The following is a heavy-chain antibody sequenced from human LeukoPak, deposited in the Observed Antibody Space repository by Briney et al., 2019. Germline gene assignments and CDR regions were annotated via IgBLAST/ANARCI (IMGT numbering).Heavy chain of an antibody. D-gene: IGHD6-6*01. CDR3: AKDPRRDSSSSEDYGY. J-gene: IGHJ4*02. V-gene: IGHV3-53*01. CDR2: IYSGGST. CDR1: GFTVSSNY. Sequence: GGSLRLSCAASGFTVSSNYMSWVRQAPGKGLEWVSVIYSGGSTYYADSVKGRFTISRDNSKNTLYLQMNSLRAEDTAVYYCAKDPRRDSSSSEDYGYWGQGTLVTVSS.